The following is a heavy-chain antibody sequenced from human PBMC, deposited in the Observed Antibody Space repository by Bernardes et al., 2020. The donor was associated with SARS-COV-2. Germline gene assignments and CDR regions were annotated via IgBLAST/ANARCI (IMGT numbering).Heavy chain of an antibody. CDR2: ISGSGGSP. CDR3: ARWSGTALDY. J-gene: IGHJ4*02. V-gene: IGHV3-23*01. D-gene: IGHD1-26*01. Sequence: GGSLRLSCAASGFTFSTYAMIWVRQAPGKGLEWVSAISGSGGSPYYADSVKGRFTISRDNSENTLYLQMNSLRAEDTAVYYCARWSGTALDYWGQGTLVTVSS. CDR1: GFTFSTYA.